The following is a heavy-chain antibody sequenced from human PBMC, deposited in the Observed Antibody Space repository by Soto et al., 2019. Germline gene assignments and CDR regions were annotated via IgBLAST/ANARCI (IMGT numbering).Heavy chain of an antibody. Sequence: SETLSLTCTVSGGSISSSSYLWGWIRQPPGEGLEWIGSIYYSGSTYDNPSLKSRITISVDPSKNQFSLKLRSVTAADTAVYYCVGQAGGGRNYYGMDVWGQGTTVTVSS. J-gene: IGHJ6*02. CDR2: IYYSGST. V-gene: IGHV4-39*01. CDR3: VGQAGGGRNYYGMDV. D-gene: IGHD2-15*01. CDR1: GGSISSSSYL.